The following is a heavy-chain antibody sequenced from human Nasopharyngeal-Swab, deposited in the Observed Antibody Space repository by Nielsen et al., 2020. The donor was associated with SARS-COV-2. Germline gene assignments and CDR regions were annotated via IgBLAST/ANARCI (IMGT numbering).Heavy chain of an antibody. D-gene: IGHD2/OR15-2a*01. J-gene: IGHJ4*02. CDR3: ARTFNNYVDF. CDR2: IYYNGDT. CDR1: GDSLRGAGYY. Sequence: SETLSLTCTVSGDSLRGAGYYWNWIRQFPGKGLEWFGYIYYNGDTFYNPSLRSRVSISVYPSKTECSLELTSVTAADSAFYYCARTFNNYVDFWGRGTLVTVSS. V-gene: IGHV4-31*03.